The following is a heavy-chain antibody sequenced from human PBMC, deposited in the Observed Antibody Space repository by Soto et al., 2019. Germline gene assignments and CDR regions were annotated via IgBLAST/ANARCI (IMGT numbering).Heavy chain of an antibody. V-gene: IGHV4-34*01. Sequence: PSETLSLTCAVCGGTLSDYSCAWIRQAPRRGLEWIGEVDTSGITNYNPSLGSRVTMSIDTSQEQFSLRVSSVTATDTAVYYCARHVNLPLAGTGFDSWGQGTLVTVSS. J-gene: IGHJ4*02. D-gene: IGHD6-19*01. CDR1: GGTLSDYS. CDR3: ARHVNLPLAGTGFDS. CDR2: VDTSGIT.